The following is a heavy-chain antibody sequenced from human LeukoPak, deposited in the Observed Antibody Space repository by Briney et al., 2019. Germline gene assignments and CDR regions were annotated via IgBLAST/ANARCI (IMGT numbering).Heavy chain of an antibody. CDR3: ARRTVVAATRVIDY. Sequence: PGGSLRLSCATSGFTFSSYSMNGVRQAPGKGLEWVSSISSSSSYIHYADSVKGRFTISRDNAKNSLYLQRNSLRAEDTAVYYCARRTVVAATRVIDYWGQGTLVTVSS. D-gene: IGHD2-15*01. J-gene: IGHJ4*02. CDR1: GFTFSSYS. CDR2: ISSSSSYI. V-gene: IGHV3-21*01.